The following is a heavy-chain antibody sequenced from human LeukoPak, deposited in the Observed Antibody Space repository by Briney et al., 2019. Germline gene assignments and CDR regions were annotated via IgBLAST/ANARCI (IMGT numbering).Heavy chain of an antibody. J-gene: IGHJ4*02. D-gene: IGHD6-19*01. CDR2: INPNTGGI. CDR3: ARGVRYSSGWYYFDS. CDR1: GYTFTDYY. Sequence: ASVKLSCKASGYTFTDYYMHWVRQAPGQGLEWMGWINPNTGGINCAQKFQGSVTMTRDTSINTAYMELNMLRSDDTAVYYCARGVRYSSGWYYFDSWGQGTLVTVSS. V-gene: IGHV1-2*02.